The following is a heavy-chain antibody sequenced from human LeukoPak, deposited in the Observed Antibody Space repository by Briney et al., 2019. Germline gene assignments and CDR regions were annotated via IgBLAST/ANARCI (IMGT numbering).Heavy chain of an antibody. D-gene: IGHD3-10*01. CDR3: SLSGDNDAFDI. J-gene: IGHJ3*02. Sequence: PGGSLRLSCAASGFTFRSYAMNWVRQAPGKGLEWVSVISGSGGSTYYADSVKGRFTISRDNSKNTLYLQMHSMRAQDTALYYCSLSGDNDAFDIWGQGTKVTVSS. CDR2: ISGSGGST. CDR1: GFTFRSYA. V-gene: IGHV3-23*01.